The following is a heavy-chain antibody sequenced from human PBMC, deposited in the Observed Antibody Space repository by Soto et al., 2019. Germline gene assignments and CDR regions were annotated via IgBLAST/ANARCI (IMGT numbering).Heavy chain of an antibody. CDR1: GGSISSYY. CDR2: IYYSGST. Sequence: QVQLQESGPGLVKPSETLSLTCTVSGGSISSYYWSWIRQPPGKGLAWIGYIYYSGSTNYNPSLKSRVTISVDTSKNQFSLKLSSVTAADTAVYYCAREDIYPGHWFDPWGQGTLVTVSS. J-gene: IGHJ5*02. V-gene: IGHV4-59*01. D-gene: IGHD5-12*01. CDR3: AREDIYPGHWFDP.